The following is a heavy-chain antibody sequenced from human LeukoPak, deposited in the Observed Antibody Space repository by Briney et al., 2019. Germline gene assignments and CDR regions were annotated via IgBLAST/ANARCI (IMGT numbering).Heavy chain of an antibody. CDR1: GYTFTNYA. Sequence: ASVKVSCKASGYTFTNYAMNWVRQAPGQGLEWMGWINTDTGNPTYAQGFTRRLVFSLDTSASTAYLQISSLKAEDTTVYYCARTLFGDQYQLLHNWFDPWGQGTLVTVSS. D-gene: IGHD2-2*01. CDR3: ARTLFGDQYQLLHNWFDP. V-gene: IGHV7-4-1*02. J-gene: IGHJ5*02. CDR2: INTDTGNP.